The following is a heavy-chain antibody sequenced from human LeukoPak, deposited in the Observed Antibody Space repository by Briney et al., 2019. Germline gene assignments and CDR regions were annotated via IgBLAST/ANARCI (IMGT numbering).Heavy chain of an antibody. CDR3: AKDQRLRPQYYFDS. Sequence: PSETLSLTCTVSGGSITNCYWSWIRQPPGKGLECLGYIYYSGSTNYNPSLKSRVTISLHTSKNQFSLKLNSVTAADTAVFYCAKDQRLRPQYYFDSWGQGTLVTVSP. J-gene: IGHJ4*02. V-gene: IGHV4-59*01. CDR2: IYYSGST. CDR1: GGSITNCY.